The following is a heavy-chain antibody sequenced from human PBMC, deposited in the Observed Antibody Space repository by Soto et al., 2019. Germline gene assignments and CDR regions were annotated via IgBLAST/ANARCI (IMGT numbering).Heavy chain of an antibody. CDR1: GGSISSYY. V-gene: IGHV4-59*13. Sequence: SETLSLTCTVSGGSISSYYWNWIRQPPGKGLEWIGYIYYSGSTNYNPYLNSRVTVSVDTSKNPFSLKLSSVTAADTAVYSGVRCGWGGSRSGSSDFDYWGQGTLVTVSS. J-gene: IGHJ4*02. D-gene: IGHD1-26*01. CDR2: IYYSGST. CDR3: VRCGWGGSRSGSSDFDY.